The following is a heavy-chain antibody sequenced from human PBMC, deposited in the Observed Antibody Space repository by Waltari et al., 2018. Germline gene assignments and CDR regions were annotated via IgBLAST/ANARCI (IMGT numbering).Heavy chain of an antibody. D-gene: IGHD1-26*01. CDR2: IYYSGNT. Sequence: QLQLQESGPGLVKSSETLSLTSDVPGGSISSINYNWGWLRQTPGKGLEWIASIYYSGNTYYNPSLKSRVTISVDTSKNQFSLRLSSVTAADTAVYYCARTYSGDYEFWFDPWGQGTLVTVSS. CDR1: GGSISSINYN. J-gene: IGHJ5*02. V-gene: IGHV4-39*01. CDR3: ARTYSGDYEFWFDP.